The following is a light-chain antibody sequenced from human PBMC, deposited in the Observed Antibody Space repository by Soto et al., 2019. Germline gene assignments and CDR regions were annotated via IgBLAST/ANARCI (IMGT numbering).Light chain of an antibody. CDR1: QSVSSSY. J-gene: IGKJ4*01. V-gene: IGKV3-20*01. CDR2: GAS. Sequence: IVLTQSPGTLSLSPGERATLSCRASQSVSSSYLAWYQQKPGQAPRLLIYGASTRATGIPARFSGSGSGTDFHLIINRLEPEDVASYYCQQYNDWPLNVGGATNVDLK. CDR3: QQYNDWPLN.